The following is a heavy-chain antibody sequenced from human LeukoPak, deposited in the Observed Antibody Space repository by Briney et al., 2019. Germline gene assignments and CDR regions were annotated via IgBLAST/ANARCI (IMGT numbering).Heavy chain of an antibody. CDR1: GGSISNFHW. J-gene: IGHJ4*02. V-gene: IGHV4-4*02. Sequence: PSGTLSLTCTVSGGSISNFHWWNWVRQSPGKGLEWVGQIYHNGITNYNPSLKSRLTISVDKSRNHFSLNLTSVTAADTAVYYCARDRSYGDYVDYFDYWGQGTLVTVSS. CDR3: ARDRSYGDYVDYFDY. CDR2: IYHNGIT. D-gene: IGHD4-17*01.